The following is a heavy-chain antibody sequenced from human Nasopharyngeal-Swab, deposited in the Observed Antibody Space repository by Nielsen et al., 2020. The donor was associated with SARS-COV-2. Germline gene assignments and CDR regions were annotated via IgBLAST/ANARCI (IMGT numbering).Heavy chain of an antibody. CDR3: WGDGSKFTPH. Sequence: SVPVPCLTSAYAFVDNVFMWVRHDPRPDGEVVGSISVHDGNPYYAEKFRDRVTMTRDTSARIVYMELGSLTSDDKAVYFCWGDGSKFTPHWGQGTLVSVSA. D-gene: IGHD3-10*01. CDR2: ISVHDGNP. J-gene: IGHJ4*01. CDR1: AYAFVDNV. V-gene: IGHV1-18*01.